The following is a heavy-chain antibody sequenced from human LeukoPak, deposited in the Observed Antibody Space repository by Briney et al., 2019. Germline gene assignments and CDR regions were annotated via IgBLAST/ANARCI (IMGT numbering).Heavy chain of an antibody. Sequence: GGSLRLSCATSGFTFSDYTMNWVRQAPGKGLEWDSSIGTSGSIYYADSVRGRFTISRDNAKNSLYLQMDSLRAEDTAVYYCARRREPEIWGQGTMVIVSS. CDR3: ARRREPEI. CDR2: IGTSGSI. CDR1: GFTFSDYT. D-gene: IGHD1-14*01. J-gene: IGHJ3*02. V-gene: IGHV3-69-1*01.